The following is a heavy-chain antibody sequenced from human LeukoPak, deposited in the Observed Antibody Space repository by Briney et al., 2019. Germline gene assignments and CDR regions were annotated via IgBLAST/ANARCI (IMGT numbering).Heavy chain of an antibody. V-gene: IGHV3-13*01. J-gene: IGHJ4*02. CDR1: GVTFSDYD. Sequence: PGGSLRLSCAASGVTFSDYDIHWGRQATGKGLEWVSAIGTAGDTYYTGSVKGRFTISRENAKNSLYLQMNSLRAGDTAVYYCARVAKERVGGVYYFDYWRQGPLVTVSS. D-gene: IGHD1-1*01. CDR3: ARVAKERVGGVYYFDY. CDR2: IGTAGDT.